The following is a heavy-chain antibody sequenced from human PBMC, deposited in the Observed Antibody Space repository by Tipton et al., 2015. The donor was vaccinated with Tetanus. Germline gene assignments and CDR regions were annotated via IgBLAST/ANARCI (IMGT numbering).Heavy chain of an antibody. CDR3: ARDPSGGVRYFDY. V-gene: IGHV4-59*01. Sequence: LRLSCTVSGGSMTNYYWSWIRQPPGKGLEWIGYIYYTGDTNYNPSVKSRVTISVDTSTNQFSLNLRSVTAADTAVYYCARDPSGGVRYFDYWGQGTLVTVSS. J-gene: IGHJ4*02. CDR1: GGSMTNYY. CDR2: IYYTGDT. D-gene: IGHD2-8*01.